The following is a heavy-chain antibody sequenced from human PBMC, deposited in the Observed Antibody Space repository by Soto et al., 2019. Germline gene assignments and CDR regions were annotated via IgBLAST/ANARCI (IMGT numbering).Heavy chain of an antibody. V-gene: IGHV1-18*01. J-gene: IGHJ4*02. CDR3: ARDSPPVDY. Sequence: QVQLVQSGAEVKKPGASVKVSCKASGYTFTSYAISWVRQAPGQGLEWMGWISAYNGHTKYAQMLQXXXTLXTDTSTSTAYMELRSLRSDDTAVYYCARDSPPVDYWGQGTLVTVSS. CDR2: ISAYNGHT. CDR1: GYTFTSYA.